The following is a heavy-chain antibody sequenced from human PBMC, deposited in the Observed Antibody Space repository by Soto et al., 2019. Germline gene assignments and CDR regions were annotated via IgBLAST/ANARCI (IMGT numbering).Heavy chain of an antibody. CDR1: GGSISSGGYY. Sequence: SETLSLTCTVSGGSISSGGYYWSWIRQHPGKGLEWIGYIYYSGSTYYNPSLKSRVTISVDTSKNQFSLKLSSVTAADTAVYYCARDAYYYDSSGYMGGSFDPWGQGTLVTVSS. CDR2: IYYSGST. J-gene: IGHJ5*02. D-gene: IGHD3-22*01. CDR3: ARDAYYYDSSGYMGGSFDP. V-gene: IGHV4-31*03.